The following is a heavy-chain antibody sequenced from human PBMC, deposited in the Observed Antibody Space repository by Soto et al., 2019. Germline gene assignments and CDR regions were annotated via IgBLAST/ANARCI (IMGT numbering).Heavy chain of an antibody. CDR3: ARAGQMGSGWRL. CDR2: IIPIFHTP. V-gene: IGHV1-69*12. CDR1: GGTFSTYA. J-gene: IGHJ4*02. D-gene: IGHD6-19*01. Sequence: QVQLVQSGAEEKRPGSSVKVSCKASGGTFSTYAINWVRQAPGQGLEWMGGIIPIFHTPNYVKKFQGRVTNTADESTTTAYMELSSLASEDTATYYCARAGQMGSGWRLWGQGALVTVSS.